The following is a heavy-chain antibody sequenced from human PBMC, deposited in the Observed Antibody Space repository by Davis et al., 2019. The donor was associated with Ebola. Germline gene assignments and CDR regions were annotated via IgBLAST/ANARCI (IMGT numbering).Heavy chain of an antibody. CDR2: IYYSGST. J-gene: IGHJ3*02. V-gene: IGHV4-59*01. Sequence: SETLSRTCTVSGGSISSYYWSWIRQPPGKGLEWIGYIYYSGSTNYNPSLKSRVTISVDTSKNQFSLKLSSVTAADTAVYYCARETYYYDSSGYHKGAFDIWGQGTMVTVSS. CDR3: ARETYYYDSSGYHKGAFDI. D-gene: IGHD3-22*01. CDR1: GGSISSYY.